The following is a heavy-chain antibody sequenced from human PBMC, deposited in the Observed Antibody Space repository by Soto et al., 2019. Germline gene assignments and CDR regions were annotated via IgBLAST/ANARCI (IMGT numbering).Heavy chain of an antibody. V-gene: IGHV3-23*01. Sequence: QAGGSLRLSCAASGFTFSSYAMSWVRQAPGKGLEWVSAISGSGGSTYYADSVKGRFTISRDNSKNTLYLQMNSLRAEDTAVYYCAKAGITMVRGVIIPHFDYWGQGTLVTVSS. D-gene: IGHD3-10*01. CDR1: GFTFSSYA. CDR3: AKAGITMVRGVIIPHFDY. CDR2: ISGSGGST. J-gene: IGHJ4*02.